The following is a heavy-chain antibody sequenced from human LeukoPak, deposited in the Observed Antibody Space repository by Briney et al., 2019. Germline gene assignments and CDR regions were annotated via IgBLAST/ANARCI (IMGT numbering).Heavy chain of an antibody. CDR2: IYYSGST. D-gene: IGHD3-22*01. J-gene: IGHJ3*02. CDR3: ARASIRDYYDSSGARQDAFDI. Sequence: ASETLSLTCAVYGGSFSGYYWSWIRQPPGKGLEWIGYIYYSGSTNYNPSLKSRVTISVDTSKNQSSLKLSSVTAADTAVYYCARASIRDYYDSSGARQDAFDIWGQGTMVTVSS. V-gene: IGHV4-59*01. CDR1: GGSFSGYY.